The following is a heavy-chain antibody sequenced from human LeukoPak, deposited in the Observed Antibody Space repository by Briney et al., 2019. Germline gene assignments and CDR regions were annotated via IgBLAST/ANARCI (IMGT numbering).Heavy chain of an antibody. CDR3: GYSSSSPPQFDY. Sequence: GASVKVSCKASGYTFTGYYTHWVRQAPGQGLEWMGWIDPNSGGTNYAQKFQGRVTMTRDTSISTAYMELSRLRSDDTAVYYCGYSSSSPPQFDYWGQGTLVTVSS. V-gene: IGHV1-2*02. J-gene: IGHJ4*02. D-gene: IGHD6-6*01. CDR2: IDPNSGGT. CDR1: GYTFTGYY.